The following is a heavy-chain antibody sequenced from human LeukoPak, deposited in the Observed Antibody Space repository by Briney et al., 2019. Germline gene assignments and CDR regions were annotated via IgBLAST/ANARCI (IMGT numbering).Heavy chain of an antibody. CDR2: IYASGGA. CDR3: VRRHDY. Sequence: PGGSVRLSCAASGFDVNDNFMIWVRQAPGRGLEWISIIYASGGAYHAESVKGRFNAFRDTSKNTIFLQMNNLRADDTAIYYCVRRHDYWGQGTLVTVSS. CDR1: GFDVNDNF. V-gene: IGHV3-53*01. J-gene: IGHJ4*02.